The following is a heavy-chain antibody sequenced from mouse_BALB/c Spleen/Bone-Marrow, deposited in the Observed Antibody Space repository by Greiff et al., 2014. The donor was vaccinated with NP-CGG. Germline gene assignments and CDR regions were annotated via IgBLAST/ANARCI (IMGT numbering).Heavy chain of an antibody. Sequence: QVQLQQPGPGLVAPSQSLTITCTVSGFSLASYGIHWVRQPPGKGLEWLGVIWAGGATNYNSALMSRLSISKDNSKSQVFLKMNSLRIDDTAMFYCTREREGDGYYDFDYWGQGTIFTVSS. CDR1: GFSLASYG. V-gene: IGHV2-9*02. J-gene: IGHJ2*01. CDR2: IWAGGAT. D-gene: IGHD2-3*01. CDR3: TREREGDGYYDFDY.